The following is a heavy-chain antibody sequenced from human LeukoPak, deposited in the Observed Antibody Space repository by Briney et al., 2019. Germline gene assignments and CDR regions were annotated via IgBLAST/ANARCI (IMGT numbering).Heavy chain of an antibody. J-gene: IGHJ4*02. CDR1: GFTFSSYW. D-gene: IGHD5-24*01. Sequence: GGSLRLSCAASGFTFSSYWMSWVRQTPGKGLEWVANIKQDGSEKYYVDSVIGRFTISRDNAKNSLDLQMSSLRAEDTAVYYCASGYRTFDYWGQGTLVTVSS. V-gene: IGHV3-7*03. CDR3: ASGYRTFDY. CDR2: IKQDGSEK.